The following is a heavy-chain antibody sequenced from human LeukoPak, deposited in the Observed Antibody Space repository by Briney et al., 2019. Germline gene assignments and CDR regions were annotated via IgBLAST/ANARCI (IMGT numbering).Heavy chain of an antibody. CDR1: GFTFSTYW. CDR2: IKEDGSRE. Sequence: GGSLRLSCAASGFTFSTYWMTWVRQAPGKGLEWVANIKEDGSREYYVDSVKGRFTISRDNAKNSLYLQMDSLTAEDTAVYYCARGEDAFDIWGQGTMVTVSS. CDR3: ARGEDAFDI. J-gene: IGHJ3*02. V-gene: IGHV3-7*01.